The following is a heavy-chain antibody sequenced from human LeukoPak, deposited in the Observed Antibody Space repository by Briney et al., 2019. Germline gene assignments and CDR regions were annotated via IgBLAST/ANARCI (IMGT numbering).Heavy chain of an antibody. Sequence: GGSLRLPCAASGFTFSSYAMSWVRQAPGKGLEWVSAISGSGGSTYYADSVKGRFTISRDNSKNTLYLQMNSLRAEDTAVYYCAKTTIFGVVIIAPYDWGQGTLVTVSS. J-gene: IGHJ4*02. V-gene: IGHV3-23*01. D-gene: IGHD3-3*01. CDR1: GFTFSSYA. CDR3: AKTTIFGVVIIAPYD. CDR2: ISGSGGST.